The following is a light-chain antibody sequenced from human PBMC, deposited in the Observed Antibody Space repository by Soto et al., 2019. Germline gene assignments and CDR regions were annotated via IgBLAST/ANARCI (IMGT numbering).Light chain of an antibody. V-gene: IGLV1-51*02. CDR2: ENT. CDR1: SSNCGQHY. J-gene: IGLJ1*01. Sequence: QSVLTQPPPASTASGQKATISCSERSSNCGQHYVSWYQHLPRTASKLLTYENTKRRSGIPDRFSGSKSGMSVALGIIVLQTGNEADCYCETWDRSLSAYVFGAGTKFT. CDR3: ETWDRSLSAYV.